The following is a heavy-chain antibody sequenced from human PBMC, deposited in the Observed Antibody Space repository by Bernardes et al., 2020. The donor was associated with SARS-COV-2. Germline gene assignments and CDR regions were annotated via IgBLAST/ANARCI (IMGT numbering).Heavy chain of an antibody. CDR2: LSGSGDMT. CDR1: QITVSDFF. J-gene: IGHJ3*01. V-gene: IGHV3-23*01. D-gene: IGHD3-3*01. CDR3: ARDPTFGPPDALDV. Sequence: GGHPRRSREVSQITVSDFFIHWVRQAPGKGVELVPALSGSGDMTYYADSVKGRFTISRDNSKNTLSLQMNSLRAEDTALYFCARDPTFGPPDALDVWGQGTMVTVSS.